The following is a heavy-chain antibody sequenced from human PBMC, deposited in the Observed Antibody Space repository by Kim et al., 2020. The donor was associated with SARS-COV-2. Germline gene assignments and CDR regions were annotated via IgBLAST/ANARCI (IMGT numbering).Heavy chain of an antibody. V-gene: IGHV4-34*01. J-gene: IGHJ4*02. D-gene: IGHD5-18*01. CDR2: INHSGST. Sequence: SETLSLTCAVYGGSFSGYYWSWIRQPPGKGLEWIGEINHSGSTNYNPSLKSRVTISVDTSKNQFSLKLSSVTAADTAVYYCARGPLPAMVRKAFDYWGQGTLVTVSS. CDR1: GGSFSGYY. CDR3: ARGPLPAMVRKAFDY.